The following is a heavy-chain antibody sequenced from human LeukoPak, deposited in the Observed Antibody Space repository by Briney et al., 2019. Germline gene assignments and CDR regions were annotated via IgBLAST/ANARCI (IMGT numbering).Heavy chain of an antibody. CDR3: ARIKGYNWNDGVAFDI. J-gene: IGHJ3*02. Sequence: GGSLRLSCAASGFIFRSYEMNWVRQAPGKGLEWVSVIYSGGSTYYADSVKGRFTISRDNSKNTLYLQMNSLRAEDTAVYYCARIKGYNWNDGVAFDIWGQGTMVTVSS. CDR2: IYSGGST. D-gene: IGHD1-1*01. CDR1: GFIFRSYE. V-gene: IGHV3-66*01.